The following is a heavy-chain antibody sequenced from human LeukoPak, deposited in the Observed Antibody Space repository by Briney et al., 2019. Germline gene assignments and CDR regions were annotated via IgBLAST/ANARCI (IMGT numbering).Heavy chain of an antibody. V-gene: IGHV4-59*01. Sequence: PSETLSLTCTVSGGSISGYYWSWIRQPPGKGLEWIGYIYYSGSTNYNPSLKSRVTISVDTSKNQFSLKLSSVTAADTAVYYCAREGYSGFDYWGQGTLVTVSS. CDR3: AREGYSGFDY. CDR2: IYYSGST. D-gene: IGHD5-12*01. J-gene: IGHJ4*02. CDR1: GGSISGYY.